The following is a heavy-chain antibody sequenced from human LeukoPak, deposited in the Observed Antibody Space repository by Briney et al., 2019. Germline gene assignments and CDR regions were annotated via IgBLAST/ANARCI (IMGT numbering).Heavy chain of an antibody. CDR1: GGSISSYY. CDR3: ARDTGYDILTGYSYYFDY. CDR2: IYTSGSN. J-gene: IGHJ4*02. D-gene: IGHD3-9*01. V-gene: IGHV4-4*07. Sequence: SETLSLTCTVSGGSISSYYWSWIRQPAGKGLEWVGRIYTSGSNNYNPSLKSRVTISVDTSKNQFSLKLSSVTAADTAVYYCARDTGYDILTGYSYYFDYWGQGTLVTVSS.